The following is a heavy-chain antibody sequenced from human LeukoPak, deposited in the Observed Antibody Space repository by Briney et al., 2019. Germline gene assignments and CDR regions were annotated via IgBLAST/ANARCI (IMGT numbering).Heavy chain of an antibody. V-gene: IGHV3-7*03. CDR1: GFTFSSYW. CDR3: ARKGMGIAVAAYYYYMDV. J-gene: IGHJ6*03. Sequence: GGSLRLSCAASGFTFSSYWMSWVRQPPGKGPEWVANIKHDGSEKYYVDSVKGRFTISRDNAKSSLYLQMNSLRAEDTALYYCARKGMGIAVAAYYYYMDVWGKGTTVTVSS. D-gene: IGHD6-19*01. CDR2: IKHDGSEK.